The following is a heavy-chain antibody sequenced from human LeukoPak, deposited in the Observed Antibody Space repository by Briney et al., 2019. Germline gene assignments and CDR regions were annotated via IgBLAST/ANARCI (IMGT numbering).Heavy chain of an antibody. CDR2: ISWNSGSI. Sequence: GGSLRLSCAASGFTFDDYAMHWVRQAPGKGLEWVSGISWNSGSIGYADSAKGRFTISRDNAKNSLYLQMNSLRAEDTAVYYCARELAAGGTNPYYYYYGLDVWGQGTTVTVSS. CDR3: ARELAAGGTNPYYYYYGLDV. D-gene: IGHD6-13*01. J-gene: IGHJ6*02. CDR1: GFTFDDYA. V-gene: IGHV3-9*01.